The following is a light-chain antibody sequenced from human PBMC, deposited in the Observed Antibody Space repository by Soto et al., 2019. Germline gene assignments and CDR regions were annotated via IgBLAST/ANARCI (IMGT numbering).Light chain of an antibody. Sequence: EIVLTQSPGTLSLSPGERATLSCRASQNVARNYLAWYQQRPGQAPRLLIYDASTRATGIPDRFSGSGSGTDFTLTISRLEPEDFAVHFCQQYARSPLAFGGGTKVDI. CDR2: DAS. CDR3: QQYARSPLA. V-gene: IGKV3-20*01. CDR1: QNVARNY. J-gene: IGKJ4*01.